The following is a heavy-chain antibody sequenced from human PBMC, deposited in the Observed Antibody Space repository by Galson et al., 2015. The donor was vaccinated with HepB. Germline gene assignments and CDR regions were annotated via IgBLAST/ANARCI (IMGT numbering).Heavy chain of an antibody. D-gene: IGHD4-17*01. V-gene: IGHV1-2*02. J-gene: IGHJ4*02. CDR1: GYTFTGYY. Sequence: TFSCKASGYTFTGYYLHWVRPAPGQGLEWMGWINPNNGGTNYAQKFQGRVTLTSDTSIGTAYMELTSLRSDDTAVYYCARLTHGDDDYWGQGTLVTVSS. CDR3: ARLTHGDDDY. CDR2: INPNNGGT.